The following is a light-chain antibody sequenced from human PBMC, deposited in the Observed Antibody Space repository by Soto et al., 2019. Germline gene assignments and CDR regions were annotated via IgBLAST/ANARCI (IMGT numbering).Light chain of an antibody. J-gene: IGKJ4*01. Sequence: DIQMTQSPSSLSASVGDRVTITCQASQNINNYLNWYQQKSGKAPQLLIYAASTLQSGVPPRFSGSGSGTDFTLTISSLRPEDFATYFCQQSHSIPFTFGGGTKVDIK. CDR2: AAS. CDR3: QQSHSIPFT. V-gene: IGKV1-39*01. CDR1: QNINNY.